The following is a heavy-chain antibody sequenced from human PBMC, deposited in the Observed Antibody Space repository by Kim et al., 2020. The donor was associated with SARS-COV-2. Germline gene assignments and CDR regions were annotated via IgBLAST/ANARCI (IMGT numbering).Heavy chain of an antibody. Sequence: SETLSLTCTVSGGSISSSSYYWGWIRQPPGKGLEWIGSIYYSGSTYYNPSLKSRVTISVDTSKNQFSLKLSSVTAADTAVYYCARSRPLLRYFDWLFPGNWFDPWGQGTLVTVSS. CDR2: IYYSGST. J-gene: IGHJ5*02. V-gene: IGHV4-39*01. CDR3: ARSRPLLRYFDWLFPGNWFDP. CDR1: GGSISSSSYY. D-gene: IGHD3-9*01.